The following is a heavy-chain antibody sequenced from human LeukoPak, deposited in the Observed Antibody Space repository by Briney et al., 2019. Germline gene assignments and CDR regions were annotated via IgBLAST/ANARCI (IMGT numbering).Heavy chain of an antibody. CDR1: GFTFSNYW. Sequence: GGSLRLSCAASGFTFSNYWMSRVRQAPGKGLEWVANIKQDGSEKYYVDSVKGRFTISRDNAKNSLYLQMNSLRAEDTAVYYCARVVGDVYFEYWGQGTLVTASS. D-gene: IGHD2-2*01. J-gene: IGHJ4*02. CDR3: ARVVGDVYFEY. CDR2: IKQDGSEK. V-gene: IGHV3-7*03.